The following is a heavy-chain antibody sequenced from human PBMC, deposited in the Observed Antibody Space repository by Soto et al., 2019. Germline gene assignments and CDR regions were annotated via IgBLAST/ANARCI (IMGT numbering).Heavy chain of an antibody. CDR1: GYSFTSYG. CDR2: INPNSGGT. CDR3: TRDYYGSGSYLNY. V-gene: IGHV1-2*04. Sequence: ASVKVSCKASGYSFTSYGLSWVRQAPGQGLEWMGWINPNSGGTKYAQKFQGWVTMTRDTSISTAYMELNRLRSDDTAVYYCTRDYYGSGSYLNYWGQGTPVTVSS. J-gene: IGHJ4*02. D-gene: IGHD3-10*01.